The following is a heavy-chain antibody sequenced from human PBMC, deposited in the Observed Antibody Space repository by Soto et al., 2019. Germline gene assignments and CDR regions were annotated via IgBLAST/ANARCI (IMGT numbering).Heavy chain of an antibody. CDR2: IYYSGST. V-gene: IGHV4-59*01. D-gene: IGHD3-22*01. CDR1: GGSISSAE. CDR3: AREDGDSSCCYCGLRGVFAI. J-gene: IGHJ3*02. Sequence: SETVSLTCTVQGGSISSAERSWIVQPPGKGLEWIGYIYYSGSTNYNPSLKSRVTISVDTSKNQFSLKLSSVTAADTAVYYCAREDGDSSCCYCGLRGVFAISARRTMVPV.